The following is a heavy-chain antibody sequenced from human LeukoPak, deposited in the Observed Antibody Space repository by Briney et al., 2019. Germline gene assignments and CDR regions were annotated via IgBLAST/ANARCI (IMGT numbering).Heavy chain of an antibody. CDR1: GGSISTGGNY. D-gene: IGHD3-22*01. CDR3: ARGYYDSRAYYYFDY. CDR2: IYYSGST. J-gene: IGHJ4*02. Sequence: PSQTLSLTCTVSGGSISTGGNYWSWFRQHPGKGLEWIGYIYYSGSTYYNPALQSRVTISVDTSKNQFSLKLSSVTAADTAVYYCARGYYDSRAYYYFDYWGQGTLVTVSS. V-gene: IGHV4-31*03.